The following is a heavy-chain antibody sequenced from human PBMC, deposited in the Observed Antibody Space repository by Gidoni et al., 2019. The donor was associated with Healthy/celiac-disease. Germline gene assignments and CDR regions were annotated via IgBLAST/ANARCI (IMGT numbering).Heavy chain of an antibody. CDR2: ISAYNGTT. D-gene: IGHD3-3*01. CDR3: ARDEEYYDFWSGPHTFDY. J-gene: IGHJ4*02. V-gene: IGHV1-18*01. CDR1: GYTFTSYG. Sequence: QVQLVQSGAEVKKPGASVKSSCKASGYTFTSYGISWVRQAPGQGLEWMGGISAYNGTTNDAQKLKGRVTMTTETSTSTDYMELRSLRSDDTAVYYCARDEEYYDFWSGPHTFDYWGQGTLVTVSS.